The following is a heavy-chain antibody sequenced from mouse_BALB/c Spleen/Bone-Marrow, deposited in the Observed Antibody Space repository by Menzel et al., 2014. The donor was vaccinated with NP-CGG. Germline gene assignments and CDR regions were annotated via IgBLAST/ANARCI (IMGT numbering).Heavy chain of an antibody. V-gene: IGHV1-80*01. CDR2: IYPGDGDT. CDR3: ARGGISVDY. Sequence: VQLQESGAELVGPGSSVKISCKASGYAFXVYWMNWVKQRPGQGLEWIGQIYPGDGDTNYNGKFKGRATLTADKSSNTAYMQLSSLTSEDSAVYFCARGGISVDYWGQGTTLTVSS. J-gene: IGHJ2*01. CDR1: GYAFXVYW.